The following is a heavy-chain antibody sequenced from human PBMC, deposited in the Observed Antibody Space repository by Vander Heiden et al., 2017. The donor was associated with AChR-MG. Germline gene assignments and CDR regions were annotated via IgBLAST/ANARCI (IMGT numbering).Heavy chain of an antibody. CDR3: AKAGVRVGISSYYFDY. V-gene: IGHV3-23*01. J-gene: IGHJ4*02. Sequence: EVQLLESGGGLVQPGGSLRLSCAASGFTFSSYAMSWVRQAPGKGLEWVSAISGSGGSTYYADAVKGRFTISRDNSKNTLYLQMNSLRAEDTAVYYCAKAGVRVGISSYYFDYWGQGTLVTVSS. D-gene: IGHD3-10*01. CDR2: ISGSGGST. CDR1: GFTFSSYA.